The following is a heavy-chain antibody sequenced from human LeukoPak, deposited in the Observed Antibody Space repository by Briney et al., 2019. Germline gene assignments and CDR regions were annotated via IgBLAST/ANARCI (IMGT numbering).Heavy chain of an antibody. D-gene: IGHD5-18*01. CDR2: INSDGSSL. CDR1: GFTLNTYW. CDR3: ASGYTYGFAY. V-gene: IGHV3-74*03. J-gene: IGHJ4*02. Sequence: GGSLRLSCAASGFTLNTYWMNWVRQAPGKGLVWVSRINSDGSSLTYADSVKGRFTVSRDNAKNTLYLQMNNLRDEDTAVYYCASGYTYGFAYWGQGILVTVSS.